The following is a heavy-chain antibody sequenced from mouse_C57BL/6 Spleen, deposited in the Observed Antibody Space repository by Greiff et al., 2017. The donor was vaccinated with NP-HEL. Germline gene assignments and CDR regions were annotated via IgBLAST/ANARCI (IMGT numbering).Heavy chain of an antibody. CDR3: ARWGNGWFAY. V-gene: IGHV1-81*01. J-gene: IGHJ3*01. Sequence: QVQLKESGAELARPGASVKLSCKASGYTFTSYGISWVKQRTGQGLEWIGEIYPRSGNTYYNEKFKGKSTLTVDKSSSTAYMQLSSLTSEDSAVYYCARWGNGWFAYWGQGTLVTVSA. CDR1: GYTFTSYG. CDR2: IYPRSGNT. D-gene: IGHD2-1*01.